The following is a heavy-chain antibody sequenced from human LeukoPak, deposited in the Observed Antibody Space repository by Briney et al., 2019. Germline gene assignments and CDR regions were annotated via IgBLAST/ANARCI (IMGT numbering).Heavy chain of an antibody. CDR3: ARKSVGAFDI. CDR1: GFTFSSYS. Sequence: GGSLRLSCAASGFTFSSYSMNWVRQAPEKGLEWVSSISRSSSYIYYADSVKGRFTISRDNAKNSLYLQMNSLRADVTAVYYWARKSVGAFDIWGQGTMVTVSS. CDR2: ISRSSSYI. J-gene: IGHJ3*02. V-gene: IGHV3-21*01.